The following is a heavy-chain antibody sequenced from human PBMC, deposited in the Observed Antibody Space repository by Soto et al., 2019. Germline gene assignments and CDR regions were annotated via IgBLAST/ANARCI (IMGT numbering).Heavy chain of an antibody. J-gene: IGHJ4*02. V-gene: IGHV4-34*01. CDR3: ARIPLIFNPDISAYYYGFFDD. D-gene: IGHD3-22*01. Sequence: SEPLSLTCAALGGSLSHYYWTWIRQPPGKGLEWIGEFNHSGSINYNPSLKSRVTISVDTSKNQFSLKLTSVTAADTAVYYCARIPLIFNPDISAYYYGFFDDWGQGTMVTVSS. CDR1: GGSLSHYY. CDR2: FNHSGSI.